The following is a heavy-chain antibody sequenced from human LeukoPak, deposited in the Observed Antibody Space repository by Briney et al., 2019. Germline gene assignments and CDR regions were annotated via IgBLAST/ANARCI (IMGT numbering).Heavy chain of an antibody. CDR1: GFTFSSYA. D-gene: IGHD6-19*01. V-gene: IGHV3-23*01. J-gene: IGHJ6*03. CDR2: ISGSGDST. CDR3: AKDPSPSIAVSYYMDV. Sequence: PGGSLRLSCAASGFTFSSYAMSWVRQAPGKGLEWVSVISGSGDSTYYADSVKGRFTISRDNSKNTLYPQMNSLRVEDTAAYYCAKDPSPSIAVSYYMDVWGKGTTVTVSS.